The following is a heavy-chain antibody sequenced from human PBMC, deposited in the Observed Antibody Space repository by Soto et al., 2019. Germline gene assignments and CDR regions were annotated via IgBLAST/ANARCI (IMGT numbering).Heavy chain of an antibody. CDR1: GFTFSNYA. CDR2: ISYDGSNK. Sequence: ESGGGVVQPGTSLRLSCVASGFTFSNYAMNWVRQAPGKGLEWVAVISYDGSNKYYADSVKGRITISRDNSRNTLYLQMNNLRAEDPAMYYCARDLGNNYGSFAYWGQGTLVTVSS. D-gene: IGHD4-17*01. CDR3: ARDLGNNYGSFAY. J-gene: IGHJ4*02. V-gene: IGHV3-30-3*01.